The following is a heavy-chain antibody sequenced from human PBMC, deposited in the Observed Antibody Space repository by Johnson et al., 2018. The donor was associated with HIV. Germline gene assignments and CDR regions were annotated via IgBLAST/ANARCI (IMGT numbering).Heavy chain of an antibody. J-gene: IGHJ3*02. Sequence: VQLVESGGGLVQPGGSLRLSCAASGFTVSSNYMSWVRQAPGKGLEWVSVIYSGGSTYYADSVKGRFTISRDNSKNSLYLQMNSLRTEDTALYYCAKDLTMYSSSSAAFDIWGQGTMVTVSS. CDR1: GFTVSSNY. CDR3: AKDLTMYSSSSAAFDI. CDR2: IYSGGST. D-gene: IGHD6-6*01. V-gene: IGHV3-66*02.